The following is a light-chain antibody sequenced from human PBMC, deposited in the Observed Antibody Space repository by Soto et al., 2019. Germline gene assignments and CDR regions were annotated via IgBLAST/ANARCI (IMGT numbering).Light chain of an antibody. V-gene: IGKV1-5*03. CDR2: KAS. CDR1: QSIGSW. CDR3: QQYNSDST. J-gene: IGKJ1*01. Sequence: DIQMTQSPSTLSASVGDRATITCRASQSIGSWLAWYQQKPEKAPKLLIYKASSLETGVPTRFSGSGSGKLFSPTISSLQPEDFATYYCQQYNSDSTFGQGTKVDIK.